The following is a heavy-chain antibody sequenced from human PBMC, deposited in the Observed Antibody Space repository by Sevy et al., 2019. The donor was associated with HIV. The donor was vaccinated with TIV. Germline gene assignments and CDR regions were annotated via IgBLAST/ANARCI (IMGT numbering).Heavy chain of an antibody. V-gene: IGHV3-30*04. CDR1: GFSFSSYA. CDR3: ARDGLGGFAHTLDV. Sequence: GGSLRLSCAASGFSFSSYAMLWVRQAPGKGLDWVALILYDGSNKYCADSVKGRFTISRDNAKNTLYLQMNSLRPEDTAVYYCARDGLGGFAHTLDVWGQGTTVTVSS. J-gene: IGHJ6*02. CDR2: ILYDGSNK. D-gene: IGHD3-16*01.